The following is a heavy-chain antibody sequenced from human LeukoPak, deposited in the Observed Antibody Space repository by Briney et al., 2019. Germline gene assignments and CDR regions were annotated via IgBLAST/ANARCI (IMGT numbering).Heavy chain of an antibody. V-gene: IGHV3-66*01. CDR3: ARDGGAVAGTVDAFDI. D-gene: IGHD6-19*01. CDR1: GFTFSSYA. CDR2: IYSGGST. Sequence: GGSLRLSCAASGFTFSSYAMSWVRQAPGKGLEWVSVIYSGGSTYYADSVKGRFTISRDNSKNTLYLQMNSLRAEDTAVYYCARDGGAVAGTVDAFDIWDQGTMVTVSS. J-gene: IGHJ3*02.